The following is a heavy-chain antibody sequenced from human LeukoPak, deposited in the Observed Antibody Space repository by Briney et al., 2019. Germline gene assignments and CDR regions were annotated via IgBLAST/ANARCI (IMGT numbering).Heavy chain of an antibody. Sequence: SETLSLTCTVSGGSVSSGSYYWSWIRQPPGKGLEWIGYIYYSGSTNYNPSLKSRVTISVDTSKNQFSLKLSSVTAADTAVYYCVRFRTSYLGLIDPWGQGTLVTVSS. CDR2: IYYSGST. D-gene: IGHD6-6*01. CDR3: VRFRTSYLGLIDP. J-gene: IGHJ5*02. V-gene: IGHV4-61*01. CDR1: GGSVSSGSYY.